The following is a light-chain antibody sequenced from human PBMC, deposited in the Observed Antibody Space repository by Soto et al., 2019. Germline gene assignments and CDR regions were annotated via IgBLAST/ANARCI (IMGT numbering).Light chain of an antibody. CDR1: QSVSSNY. CDR3: QKDGISPPRK. Sequence: EIVLTQSPGILSLSPGERATLSCRASQSVSSNYLAWYQQKPAQAPRLLIYGASSRATGIPDRFSGSGSGTDFTLTSGRLEPEDFSVYYGQKDGISPPRKFGQRTKVDSK. J-gene: IGKJ1*01. CDR2: GAS. V-gene: IGKV3-20*01.